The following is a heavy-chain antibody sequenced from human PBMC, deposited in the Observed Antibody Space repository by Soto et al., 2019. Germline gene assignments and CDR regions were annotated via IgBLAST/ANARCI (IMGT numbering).Heavy chain of an antibody. V-gene: IGHV2-70*01. CDR2: IDWADDK. CDR1: GFSLSTTGMC. CDR3: SRAVGGFTYGYPDY. Sequence: GPTLVNPTQTLTLTCTFSGFSLSTTGMCVSWIRQPPGKALEWLALIDWADDKYYSTSLKTRLTISKDTSKNQVVLTMTNVEPVDTATYFCSRAVGGFTYGYPDYWGQGTLVTVSS. D-gene: IGHD5-18*01. J-gene: IGHJ4*02.